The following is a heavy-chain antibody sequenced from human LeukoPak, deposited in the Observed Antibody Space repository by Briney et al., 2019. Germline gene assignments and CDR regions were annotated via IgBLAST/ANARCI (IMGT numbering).Heavy chain of an antibody. V-gene: IGHV3-21*01. CDR1: GFTFSSYS. CDR2: IRGNKNYI. Sequence: PGGSLRLSCAASGFTFSSYSMNWVRQAPGRGLEWVSYIRGNKNYIYYADSVGGRFTISRDNARDSLFLQMDSLRAEDTGVYYCARDPHNPGPIDYWGQGTLVTVSS. J-gene: IGHJ4*02. CDR3: ARDPHNPGPIDY.